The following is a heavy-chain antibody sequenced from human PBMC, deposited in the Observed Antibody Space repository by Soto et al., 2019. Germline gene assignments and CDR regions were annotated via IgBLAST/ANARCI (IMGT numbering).Heavy chain of an antibody. CDR1: GGSISSSNW. V-gene: IGHV4-4*02. CDR2: IYYSGNT. J-gene: IGHJ5*02. CDR3: ATVDTISNWLDP. Sequence: QVQLQESGPGLVKPSGTLSLTCDVSGGSISSSNWWSWVRQPPGKGLEWIGEIYYSGNTNYNPSLKRRVTISIDKSKNQFSLKVNSVTAADTAVYYCATVDTISNWLDPWGQGTLVIVSS. D-gene: IGHD5-12*01.